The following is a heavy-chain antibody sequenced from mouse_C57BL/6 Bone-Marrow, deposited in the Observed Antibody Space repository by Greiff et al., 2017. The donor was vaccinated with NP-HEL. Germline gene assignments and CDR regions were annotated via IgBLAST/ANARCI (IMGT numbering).Heavy chain of an antibody. CDR2: IRSKSNNYAT. CDR1: GFSFTTYA. CDR3: VRQGYDGYYLDY. D-gene: IGHD2-3*01. J-gene: IGHJ2*01. Sequence: EVKLMESGGGLVQPKGSLKLSCAASGFSFTTYAMNWVRQAPGKGLEWVARIRSKSNNYATYYADSLKDRFTISRDDSESMLYLQMNNLKPEDPAMYYCVRQGYDGYYLDYWGQGTTLTVSS. V-gene: IGHV10-1*01.